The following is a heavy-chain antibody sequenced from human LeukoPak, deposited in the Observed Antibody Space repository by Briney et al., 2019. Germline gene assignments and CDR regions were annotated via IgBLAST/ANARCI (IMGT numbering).Heavy chain of an antibody. CDR1: GYTFTSYG. V-gene: IGHV1-8*03. Sequence: ASVKVSCKASGYTFTSYGISWVRQATGQGLEWMGWMNPNSGNTGYAQKFQGRVTITRNTSISTAYMELSSLRSEDTAVYYCARRAADYDFWSGYEDAFDIWGQGTMVTVSS. D-gene: IGHD3-3*01. CDR2: MNPNSGNT. CDR3: ARRAADYDFWSGYEDAFDI. J-gene: IGHJ3*02.